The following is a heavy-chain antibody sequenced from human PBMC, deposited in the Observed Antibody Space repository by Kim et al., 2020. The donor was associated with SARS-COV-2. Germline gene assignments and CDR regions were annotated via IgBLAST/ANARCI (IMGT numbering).Heavy chain of an antibody. CDR1: GFTFSGYE. CDR2: ISSSGSTI. Sequence: GGSLRLSCAASGFTFSGYEMNWVRQAPGKGLEWVSYISSSGSTIYYAGSVKGRFTISRDNAKNSLYLQMNSLRAEDMAVYYCARGNYYDSSGYLSWGQGTLVTVSS. D-gene: IGHD3-22*01. CDR3: ARGNYYDSSGYLS. J-gene: IGHJ4*02. V-gene: IGHV3-48*03.